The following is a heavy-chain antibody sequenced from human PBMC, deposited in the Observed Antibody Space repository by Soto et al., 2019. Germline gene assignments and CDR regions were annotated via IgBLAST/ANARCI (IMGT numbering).Heavy chain of an antibody. V-gene: IGHV1-69*08. CDR3: AREGRPQWFGEAGGMDV. Sequence: QVQLVQSGAEVKKPGSSVKVSCKASGGTFSSYTISWVRQARGQGLEWMGRIIPILGIANYAQKFQGRVTITADKSTSTAYMELSSLRSEDTAVYYFAREGRPQWFGEAGGMDVWGQGTTVTVSS. CDR2: IIPILGIA. D-gene: IGHD3-10*01. CDR1: GGTFSSYT. J-gene: IGHJ6*02.